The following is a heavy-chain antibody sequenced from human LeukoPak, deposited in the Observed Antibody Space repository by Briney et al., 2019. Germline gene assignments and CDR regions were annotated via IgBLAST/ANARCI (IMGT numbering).Heavy chain of an antibody. CDR3: ARRPTRYSSSSYYYNMDV. V-gene: IGHV4-34*01. CDR2: INHSGST. J-gene: IGHJ6*03. Sequence: KPSETLSLTCAVYGGSFSGYYWSWIRQPPGKGLEWIGEINHSGSTNYNPSLKSRVTISVDTSKNQFSLKLSSVTAADTAVYYCARRPTRYSSSSYYYNMDVWGKGTTVTVSS. CDR1: GGSFSGYY. D-gene: IGHD6-6*01.